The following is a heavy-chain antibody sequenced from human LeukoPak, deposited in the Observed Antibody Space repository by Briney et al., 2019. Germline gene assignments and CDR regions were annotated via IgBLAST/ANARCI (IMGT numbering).Heavy chain of an antibody. Sequence: SETLSLTCAVSAGSINSGDYYWSWIRQPVGKGLEWIGRIYSPGTNYNYNPSLKSRVTISIDTSKNQFSLKLTSVTAADTAVYYCARGIGTSYDSSRDAFDIWGQGTMVTVSS. D-gene: IGHD3-22*01. V-gene: IGHV4-61*02. J-gene: IGHJ3*02. CDR3: ARGIGTSYDSSRDAFDI. CDR2: IYSPGTN. CDR1: AGSINSGDYY.